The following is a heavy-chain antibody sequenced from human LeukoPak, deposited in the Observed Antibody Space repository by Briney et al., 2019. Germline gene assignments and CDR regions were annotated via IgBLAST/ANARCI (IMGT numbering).Heavy chain of an antibody. CDR3: ARDIDDVGALLDF. D-gene: IGHD1-26*01. J-gene: IGHJ4*02. CDR2: INYSERT. Sequence: SETLSLTCAVSGVSISNNRYFWAWIRQPPGKGLGWIVSINYSERTYYNPALKSRLTMSVDTAKRQFSLRLTSVTAADTALYYCARDIDDVGALLDFWGQGTLVTVSS. CDR1: GVSISNNRYF. V-gene: IGHV4-39*07.